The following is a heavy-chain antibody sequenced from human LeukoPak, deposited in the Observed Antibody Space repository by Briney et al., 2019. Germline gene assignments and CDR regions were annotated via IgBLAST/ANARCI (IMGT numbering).Heavy chain of an antibody. CDR2: ISSSSSYI. CDR3: ARVGKWELQVDY. V-gene: IGHV3-21*01. CDR1: GFTFSSYS. Sequence: PGGSLRLSCAASGFTFSSYSMNWVRQAPGKGLEWVSSISSSSSYIYYADSVKGRFTISRDNAKNSLYLQMNSLRAEDTAVYYCARVGKWELQVDYWGQGTLVTVSS. D-gene: IGHD1-26*01. J-gene: IGHJ4*02.